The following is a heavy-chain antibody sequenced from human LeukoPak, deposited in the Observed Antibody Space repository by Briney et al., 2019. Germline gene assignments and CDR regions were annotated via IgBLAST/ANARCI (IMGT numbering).Heavy chain of an antibody. J-gene: IGHJ5*02. CDR3: ARVISSSSSGGDWFDP. CDR2: ISSSGSTI. Sequence: PGGSLRLSCAASGFTFSDYYMSWIRQAPGKGLERVSYISSSGSTIYYADSVKGRFTISRDNAKNSLYLQMNSLRAEDTAVYYCARVISSSSSGGDWFDPWGQGTLVTVSS. D-gene: IGHD6-6*01. CDR1: GFTFSDYY. V-gene: IGHV3-11*01.